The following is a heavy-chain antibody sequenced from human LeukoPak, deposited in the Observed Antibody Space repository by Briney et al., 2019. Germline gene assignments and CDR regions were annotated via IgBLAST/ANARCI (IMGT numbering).Heavy chain of an antibody. V-gene: IGHV3-74*01. D-gene: IGHD6-13*01. J-gene: IGHJ4*02. CDR3: ATFVGIAAG. Sequence: GGSLRLSCAVSGFTFISNWMYWVRQAPGKGLVWVSRISSDGSSATYADSVKGRFTISRDNAKNTLYLQMNSLRAEDTAVYYCATFVGIAAGWGQGTLVTVSS. CDR2: ISSDGSSA. CDR1: GFTFISNW.